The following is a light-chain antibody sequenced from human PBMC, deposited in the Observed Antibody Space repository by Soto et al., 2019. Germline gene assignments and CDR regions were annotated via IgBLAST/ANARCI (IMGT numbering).Light chain of an antibody. CDR3: QQYDKFVS. CDR2: DTS. CDR1: QDISNY. V-gene: IGKV1-33*01. J-gene: IGKJ2*01. Sequence: DIQMTQSPSSLSASVGDTVTITCQASQDISNYLNWYQLKPGKAPKLLIYDTSELDKGVPSRFSGRGSETYFSFTISRLLPEDAATYYCQQYDKFVSFGQGTNLEIK.